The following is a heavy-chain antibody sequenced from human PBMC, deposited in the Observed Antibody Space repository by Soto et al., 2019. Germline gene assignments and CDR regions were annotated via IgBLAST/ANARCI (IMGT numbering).Heavy chain of an antibody. V-gene: IGHV2-5*01. CDR2: IYWTDDK. CDR3: AHSPWGAAPDY. CDR1: GFSVSARGVG. D-gene: IGHD3-16*01. J-gene: IGHJ4*02. Sequence: SGPTLVNPTQTLTLTCALSGFSVSARGVGVGWIRQPPGKALEWLAIIYWTDDKLYRPSLQSRLTITKDTSKYQVVLTMTNMDPVDTATYYCAHSPWGAAPDYWGQGTPVTVSS.